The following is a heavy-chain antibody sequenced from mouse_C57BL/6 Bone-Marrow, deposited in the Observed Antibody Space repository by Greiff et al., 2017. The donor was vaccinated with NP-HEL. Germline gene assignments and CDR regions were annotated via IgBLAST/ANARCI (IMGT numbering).Heavy chain of an antibody. V-gene: IGHV5-2*01. CDR1: EYEFPSHD. J-gene: IGHJ1*03. Sequence: DVMLVESGGGLVQPGESLKLSCESNEYEFPSHDMSWVRKTPEKRLELVAAINSDGGSTYYPDTMERRFIISRDNTKKTLYLQMSSLRSEDTALYYCARHAYYYGSSYWYFDVWGTGTTVTVSS. CDR2: INSDGGST. CDR3: ARHAYYYGSSYWYFDV. D-gene: IGHD1-1*01.